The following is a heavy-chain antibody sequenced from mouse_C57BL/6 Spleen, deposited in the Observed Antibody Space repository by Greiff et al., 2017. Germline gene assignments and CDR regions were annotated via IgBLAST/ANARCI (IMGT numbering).Heavy chain of an antibody. CDR1: GYTFTTYW. J-gene: IGHJ2*01. D-gene: IGHD2-3*01. Sequence: EVQLQQSGTVLARPGASVKMSCKTSGYTFTTYWMHWVKQRPGQGLEWIGAIYPGNSDTSYNQKFKGKAKLTAVTSASTAYMELSSLTNEDSAVYYCTREDYGYYDSDYWGQGTTLTVSS. CDR2: IYPGNSDT. V-gene: IGHV1-5*01. CDR3: TREDYGYYDSDY.